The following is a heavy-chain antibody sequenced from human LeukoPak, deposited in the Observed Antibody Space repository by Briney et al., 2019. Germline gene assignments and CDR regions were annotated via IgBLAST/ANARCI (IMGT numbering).Heavy chain of an antibody. J-gene: IGHJ4*02. CDR2: FDPEDGET. CDR1: GYTLTELS. D-gene: IGHD5-12*01. V-gene: IGHV1-24*01. Sequence: ASVKVSCKVSGYTLTELSMHWVRQAPGKGLEWMGGFDPEDGETIYAQKFQGRVTMTEDTSTDTAYMELSSLRSGDSAVYYCSRVVGYSGYDNDYWGQGTLVTVSS. CDR3: SRVVGYSGYDNDY.